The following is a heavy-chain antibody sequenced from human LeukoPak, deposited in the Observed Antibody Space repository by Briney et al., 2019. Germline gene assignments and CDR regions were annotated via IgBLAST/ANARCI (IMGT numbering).Heavy chain of an antibody. CDR3: ARNFRFSPDY. J-gene: IGHJ4*02. Sequence: QPGGSLRLPCAASGFTFSNYWMHWVCQAPGKGLVWVSRINTDGSSTTYADSVKGRYTISRDNAKNTLYLQMNSLRADDTAVYYCARNFRFSPDYWGRGTLVTVSS. CDR2: INTDGSST. CDR1: GFTFSNYW. V-gene: IGHV3-74*01. D-gene: IGHD3-10*01.